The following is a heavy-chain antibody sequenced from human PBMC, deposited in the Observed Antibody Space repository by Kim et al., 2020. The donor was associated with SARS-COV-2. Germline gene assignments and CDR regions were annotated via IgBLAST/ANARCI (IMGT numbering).Heavy chain of an antibody. Sequence: GGSLRLSCAASGFTFSNAWMSWVRHAPGKGLEWVGRIKSNTDSRTTDYAAPVKGRFTISRDDSKNTLYLQMKSLKTEDTAVFYWTWRSGGLYCFYGMDVWGQGTTVTVSS. CDR3: TWRSGGLYCFYGMDV. CDR2: IKSNTDSRTT. CDR1: GFTFSNAW. D-gene: IGHD6-25*01. V-gene: IGHV3-15*01. J-gene: IGHJ6*02.